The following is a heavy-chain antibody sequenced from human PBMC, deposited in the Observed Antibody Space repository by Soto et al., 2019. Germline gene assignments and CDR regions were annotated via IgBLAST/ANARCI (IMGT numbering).Heavy chain of an antibody. V-gene: IGHV1-69*01. CDR1: GGTFSTYA. CDR2: IIPIYGTT. J-gene: IGHJ6*02. CDR3: ARDQGPDCSGGSCFYYDGMDV. D-gene: IGHD2-15*01. Sequence: QVQLVQSGAEVKKPGSSVKVSCKTSGGTFSTYAISWVRQAPGQGLEWMGVIIPIYGTTNYAQKFQGRVTITADESTNTAHMELTSLRSEDTAVYYCARDQGPDCSGGSCFYYDGMDVWGQGSTVTVSS.